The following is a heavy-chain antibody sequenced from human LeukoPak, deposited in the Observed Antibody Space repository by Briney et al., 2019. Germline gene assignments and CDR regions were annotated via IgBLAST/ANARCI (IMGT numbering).Heavy chain of an antibody. CDR3: ARGLPSSGPYSFDY. D-gene: IGHD3-22*01. V-gene: IGHV3-53*01. CDR1: GFTFSSYK. J-gene: IGHJ4*02. CDR2: IYSGGST. Sequence: GGSLRLSCADSGFTFSSYKVNWVRQAPGQGLEWVSVIYSGGSTYYADSVKGRFTISRDNSKNTLYLQMNSLRAEDTAVYYCARGLPSSGPYSFDYWGQGTLVTVSS.